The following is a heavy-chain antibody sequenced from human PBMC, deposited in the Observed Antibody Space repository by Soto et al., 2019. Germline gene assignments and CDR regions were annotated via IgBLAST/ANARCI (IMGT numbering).Heavy chain of an antibody. J-gene: IGHJ6*02. CDR3: ATGPPYYYDRGYYYGMDV. D-gene: IGHD3-22*01. CDR1: GYTFTSYG. CDR2: ISAYNGNT. V-gene: IGHV1-18*04. Sequence: ASVKVSCKASGYTFTSYGISWVRQAPGQGLEWMGWISAYNGNTNYAQKLQGRVTMTTDTSTSTAYMELRSLRSDDTAVYYCATGPPYYYDRGYYYGMDVWGQGTKVTVSS.